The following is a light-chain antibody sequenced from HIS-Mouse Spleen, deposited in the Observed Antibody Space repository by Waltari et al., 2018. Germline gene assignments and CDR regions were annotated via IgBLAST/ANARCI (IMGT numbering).Light chain of an antibody. CDR2: EGS. CDR3: CSYAGSSTWV. Sequence: QSALTQPASVSGSPGQSITISCTGTSSDVGRYNLVSWYQHHPGKAPNLMIYEGSKRPSGVSNRFSGSKSGNTASLTISGLQAEDEADYYCCSYAGSSTWVFGGGTKLTVL. V-gene: IGLV2-23*01. CDR1: SSDVGRYNL. J-gene: IGLJ3*02.